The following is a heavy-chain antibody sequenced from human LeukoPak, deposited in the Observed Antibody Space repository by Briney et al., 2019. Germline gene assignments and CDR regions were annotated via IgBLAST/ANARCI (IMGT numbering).Heavy chain of an antibody. CDR3: AKPPRYCSSTSCSNFDY. CDR2: ISGSGGST. V-gene: IGHV3-23*01. CDR1: GFSFSSYA. Sequence: PGGSLRLSCAASGFSFSSYAMSWVRQAPGKGLEWVSAISGSGGSTYYADSVRGRFTISRDNSKNTLYLQMNSLRDEDTAVYYCAKPPRYCSSTSCSNFDYWGQGTLVTVSS. J-gene: IGHJ4*02. D-gene: IGHD2-2*01.